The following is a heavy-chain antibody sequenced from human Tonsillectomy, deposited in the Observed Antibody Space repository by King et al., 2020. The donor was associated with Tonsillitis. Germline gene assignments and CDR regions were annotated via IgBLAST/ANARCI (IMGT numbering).Heavy chain of an antibody. J-gene: IGHJ4*02. CDR2: NYPGDSDT. Sequence: VQLVESGAEVKKPGESLKISCKGSGYSFTSDWIGRVRKMTGKGLKWMRINYPGDSDTRYSPSFQGQVTNSADKSISTAYLQWSSLKASDTAIDYCARSRGSSWANFDYWGQGTLVTVSS. CDR1: GYSFTSDW. CDR3: ARSRGSSWANFDY. V-gene: IGHV5-51*01. D-gene: IGHD6-13*01.